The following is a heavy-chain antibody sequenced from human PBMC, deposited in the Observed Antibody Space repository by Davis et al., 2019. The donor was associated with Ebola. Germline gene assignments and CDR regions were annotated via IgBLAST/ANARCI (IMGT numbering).Heavy chain of an antibody. CDR1: GGSISSGGYY. J-gene: IGHJ4*02. CDR2: IYYSGST. Sequence: SETLSLTCTVSGGSISSGGYYWGWIRQPPGKGLEWIGSIYYSGSTYYNPSLKSRVTISVDTSKNQFSLKLSSVTAADTAVYYCARQGPGVYGHTDYWGQGTLVTVSS. V-gene: IGHV4-39*01. D-gene: IGHD5/OR15-5a*01. CDR3: ARQGPGVYGHTDY.